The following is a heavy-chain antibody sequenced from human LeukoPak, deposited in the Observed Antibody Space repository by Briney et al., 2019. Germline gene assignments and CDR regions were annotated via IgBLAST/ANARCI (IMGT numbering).Heavy chain of an antibody. J-gene: IGHJ4*02. CDR3: AKDRQTQQLVLAYFDY. Sequence: GTLSLTCTVSGGSISSSSYYWAWIRQPPGKELEWVSAISGSGGSTYYADSVKGRFTISRDNSKNTLYLQMNSLRAEDTAVYYCAKDRQTQQLVLAYFDYWGQGTLVTVSS. CDR2: ISGSGGST. D-gene: IGHD6-13*01. V-gene: IGHV3-23*01. CDR1: GGSISSSSYY.